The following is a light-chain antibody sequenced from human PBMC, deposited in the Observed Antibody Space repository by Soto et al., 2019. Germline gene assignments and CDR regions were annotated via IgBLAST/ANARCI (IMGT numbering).Light chain of an antibody. V-gene: IGKV1-6*01. J-gene: IGKJ1*01. Sequence: AIQMTQSPSSLSASVGDRVTITCRASQGIRNDLGWYQQKPGKAPKLLIYAASTLQSGVPSRFSGSGFGTDFTLTISRLQPEDFATYYCLLDFGYFWAFGQGTKVDIK. CDR3: LLDFGYFWA. CDR1: QGIRND. CDR2: AAS.